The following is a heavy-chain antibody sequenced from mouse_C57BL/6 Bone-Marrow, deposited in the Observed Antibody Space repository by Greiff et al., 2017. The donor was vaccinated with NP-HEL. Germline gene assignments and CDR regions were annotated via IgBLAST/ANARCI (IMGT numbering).Heavy chain of an antibody. CDR1: GYTFTSYW. CDR3: ARAEDYDEFCAY. D-gene: IGHD2-4*01. CDR2: IHPNSGST. J-gene: IGHJ3*01. Sequence: QVQLQQPGAELVKPGASVKLSCKASGYTFTSYWMHWVKQRPGQGLEWIGMIHPNSGSTNYNEKFKSKATLTVDKSSSTAYMQLSSLTSEDSAVYYCARAEDYDEFCAYWGQGTLVTVSA. V-gene: IGHV1-64*01.